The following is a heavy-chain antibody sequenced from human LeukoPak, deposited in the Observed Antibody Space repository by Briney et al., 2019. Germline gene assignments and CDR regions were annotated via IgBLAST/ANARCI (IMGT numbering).Heavy chain of an antibody. CDR2: INPNSGGT. D-gene: IGHD3-10*01. CDR3: VREEGWFGDPNFDY. J-gene: IGHJ4*02. V-gene: IGHV1-2*04. CDR1: GYTFTGYY. Sequence: ASVKVSCKASGYTFTGYYMHWVRQAPGQGLEWMGWINPNSGGTNYAQKFQGWVTMTRDTSISTAYMELSRLRSDDTAVYYCVREEGWFGDPNFDYWGQGTLVTVSS.